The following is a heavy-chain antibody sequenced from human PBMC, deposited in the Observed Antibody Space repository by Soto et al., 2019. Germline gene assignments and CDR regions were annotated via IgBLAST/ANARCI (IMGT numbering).Heavy chain of an antibody. CDR2: IKQDGSEK. Sequence: GGSLRLSCAASGFTFSSYWMSWVRQAPGKGLEWVANIKQDGSEKYYVDSVKGRFTISRDNAKNPLYLQINSLKAEYTAVYYCARALRLLRAGCGWYESSDAFDIWGQGTMVTVSS. CDR1: GFTFSSYW. V-gene: IGHV3-7*03. D-gene: IGHD6-19*01. J-gene: IGHJ3*02. CDR3: ARALRLLRAGCGWYESSDAFDI.